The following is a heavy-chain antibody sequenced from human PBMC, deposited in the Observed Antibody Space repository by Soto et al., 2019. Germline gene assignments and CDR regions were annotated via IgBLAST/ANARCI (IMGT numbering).Heavy chain of an antibody. V-gene: IGHV3-15*07. Sequence: PGGSLRLSCAASGFTFSNAWMNWVRQAPGKGLEWVGRIKSKTDGGTTDYAAPVKGRFTISRDDSKNTLYLQINSLKTEDTAVYYCTTDPYYYDSSGFLPYFDYWGQGTLVTVYS. J-gene: IGHJ4*02. CDR3: TTDPYYYDSSGFLPYFDY. CDR2: IKSKTDGGTT. D-gene: IGHD3-22*01. CDR1: GFTFSNAW.